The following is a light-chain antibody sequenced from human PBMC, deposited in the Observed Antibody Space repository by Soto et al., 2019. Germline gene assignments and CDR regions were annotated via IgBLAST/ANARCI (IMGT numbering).Light chain of an antibody. V-gene: IGLV4-69*01. J-gene: IGLJ2*01. CDR3: KTWGTGIVV. CDR2: LNSDGSR. Sequence: QLVLTQSPSASASLGASVKLTCTLSSGHSSYAIAWHQQQPEKGPRYLMNLNSDGSRSKGDGIPDRFSGSSSGAERYLTISSLQSEDEADYYCKTWGTGIVVFGGGTKLTVL. CDR1: SGHSSYA.